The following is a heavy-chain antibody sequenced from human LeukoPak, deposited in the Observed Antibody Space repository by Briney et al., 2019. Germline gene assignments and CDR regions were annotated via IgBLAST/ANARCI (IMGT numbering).Heavy chain of an antibody. CDR3: ATRITMVRGVMLGGDY. CDR1: GVTFGSHW. J-gene: IGHJ4*02. V-gene: IGHV3-23*01. Sequence: GGSLRLSCAASGVTFGSHWMSWVRQAPGKGLEWVSAISASGGSTYYSDSVKGRFTISKDNSKNTLYLQMNSLRAEDTALYYCATRITMVRGVMLGGDYWGQGNLVTVFS. D-gene: IGHD3-10*01. CDR2: ISASGGST.